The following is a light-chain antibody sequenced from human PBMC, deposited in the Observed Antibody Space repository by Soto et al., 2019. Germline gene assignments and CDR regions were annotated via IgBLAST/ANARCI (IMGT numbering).Light chain of an antibody. J-gene: IGLJ1*01. CDR3: SSYTSSSTPYV. CDR1: SSDVGGYNY. V-gene: IGLV2-8*01. Sequence: QSVLTQPPSASGSPGQSVIISCTGTSSDVGGYNYVSWYQHHPGKAPKLIIYEVAKRPSGVPYRFSGSKSGNTASLTISGLQAEDEADYYCSSYTSSSTPYVFGTGTKVTV. CDR2: EVA.